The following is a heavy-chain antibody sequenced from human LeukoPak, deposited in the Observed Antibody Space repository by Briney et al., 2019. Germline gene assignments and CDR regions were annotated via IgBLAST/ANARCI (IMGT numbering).Heavy chain of an antibody. Sequence: GGSLRLSCAASGFTFSSYAISWVRQAPEKGLELVSTITDSGVDTYYADSVKGRFIISRDNSKNTLDLQMNSLRAEDTAIYYCARDERLLSFLKWGQGTLVTVSS. V-gene: IGHV3-23*01. CDR3: ARDERLLSFLK. CDR1: GFTFSSYA. J-gene: IGHJ4*02. CDR2: ITDSGVDT. D-gene: IGHD3-3*01.